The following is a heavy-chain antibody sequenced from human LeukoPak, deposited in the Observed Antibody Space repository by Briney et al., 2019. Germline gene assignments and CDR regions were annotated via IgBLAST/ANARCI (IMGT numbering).Heavy chain of an antibody. CDR3: ARIYCSSTSCRPIDN. V-gene: IGHV1-18*01. CDR1: GYTFTSYG. CDR2: ISAYNGNT. D-gene: IGHD2-2*01. Sequence: GASVKVSCKPSGYTFTSYGNSWVRQAPGQGLEWMGWISAYNGNTNYAQKLQGRVTMTTDTSTSTAYMELRSLRSDDTAVYYCARIYCSSTSCRPIDNWGQGTLVTVSS. J-gene: IGHJ4*02.